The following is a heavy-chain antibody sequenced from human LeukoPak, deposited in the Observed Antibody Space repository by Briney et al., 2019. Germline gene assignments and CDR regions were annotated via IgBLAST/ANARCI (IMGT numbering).Heavy chain of an antibody. CDR2: ITSSSNPT. Sequence: GGSLRLSCAASGFTFSPYTMYWVRQAPGKVLEWVSSITSSSNPTYYADSVKGRFTISRDNAKNSLFLQMNSLRAEDTAVYYCGRERGGTYLDYWGQGTLVTVSS. CDR3: GRERGGTYLDY. J-gene: IGHJ4*02. V-gene: IGHV3-21*01. D-gene: IGHD1-26*01. CDR1: GFTFSPYT.